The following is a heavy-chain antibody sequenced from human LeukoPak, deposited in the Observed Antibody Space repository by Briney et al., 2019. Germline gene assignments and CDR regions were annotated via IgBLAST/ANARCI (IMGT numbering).Heavy chain of an antibody. CDR1: GFTFSSYA. Sequence: GGSLRLSCAASGFTFSSYAMSWVRQAPGKGLEWVSAISGSGGSTYYADSVKGRFTISRDNSKNTLYLQMNSLRAEDTAVYYCARWTLQYYYDSSGYALDYWGQGTLVTASS. J-gene: IGHJ4*02. CDR2: ISGSGGST. D-gene: IGHD3-22*01. CDR3: ARWTLQYYYDSSGYALDY. V-gene: IGHV3-23*01.